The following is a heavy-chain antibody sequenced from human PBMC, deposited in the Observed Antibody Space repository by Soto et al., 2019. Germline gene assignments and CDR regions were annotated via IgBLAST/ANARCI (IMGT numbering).Heavy chain of an antibody. CDR2: IVVGSGNT. Sequence: QMQLVQSGPEVKKPGTSVKVSCKASGFTFTSSAVQWVRQARGQRLEWIGWIVVGSGNTNYAQKFQERVTITRDMSTSTAYMELSSLRSEDTAVYYCAAAVTTYYCYGMDVWGQGTTVTVSS. D-gene: IGHD4-17*01. J-gene: IGHJ6*02. CDR3: AAAVTTYYCYGMDV. CDR1: GFTFTSSA. V-gene: IGHV1-58*01.